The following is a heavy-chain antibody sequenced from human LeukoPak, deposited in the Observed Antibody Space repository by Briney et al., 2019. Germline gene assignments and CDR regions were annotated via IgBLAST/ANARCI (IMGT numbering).Heavy chain of an antibody. Sequence: GGSLRLSSAVSVFTFSSHAMSWVRQAPGKGLEWVSGISISGDTTYYADVVQGRFTISRDNSKNTVYLLMDNLRVEDTAVYYCANEEVPYDYSGQGTLVSVSS. CDR2: ISISGDTT. CDR1: VFTFSSHA. J-gene: IGHJ4*02. CDR3: ANEEVPYDY. V-gene: IGHV3-23*01.